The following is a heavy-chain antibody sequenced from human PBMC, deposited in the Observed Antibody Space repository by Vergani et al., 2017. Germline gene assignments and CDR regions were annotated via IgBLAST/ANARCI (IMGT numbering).Heavy chain of an antibody. CDR1: GFRVTTYY. V-gene: IGHV3-66*02. CDR2: IKSDGRT. D-gene: IGHD2-15*01. CDR3: TRSECSGTTCYGHYFDL. J-gene: IGHJ4*01. Sequence: VQLVESGGGLAQPGGSLRVSCSASGFRVTTYYMSWVRQAPGKGLEWVSVIKSDGRTSYAESVGGRFTISRDTSRNAVYLQMNILRVEDTGVYYCTRSECSGTTCYGHYFDLWGHGILVTVSS.